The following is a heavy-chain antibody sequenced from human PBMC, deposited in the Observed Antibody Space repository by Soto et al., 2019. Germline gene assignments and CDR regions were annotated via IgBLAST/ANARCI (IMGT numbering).Heavy chain of an antibody. D-gene: IGHD2-2*01. J-gene: IGHJ4*01. CDR3: AKDRGGDCPDNSCYFGADY. V-gene: IGHV3-30*18. CDR2: ISDTGSSH. CDR1: GFTFSSYG. Sequence: GGSLRLSCVGSGFTFSSYGMHWVRQAPGKGLECVAVISDTGSSHYYAASVEGRFTISRENSKNTLSLHMDRLRVEDTAVYYCAKDRGGDCPDNSCYFGADYWGQEPRSPSPQ.